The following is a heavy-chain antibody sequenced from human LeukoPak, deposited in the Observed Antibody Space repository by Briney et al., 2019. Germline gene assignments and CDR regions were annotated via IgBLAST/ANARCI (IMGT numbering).Heavy chain of an antibody. CDR2: IYTSGGT. D-gene: IGHD3-3*01. V-gene: IGHV4-4*07. Sequence: SETLSLTCTVSGGFISSYYWSWIRQPAGKGLEWIGRIYTSGGTNYNPSLKSRVTMSVDTSKNQFSLKLSSVTAADAAVYYCAGDRGFLEVDPWGQGTLVTVSS. CDR3: AGDRGFLEVDP. J-gene: IGHJ5*02. CDR1: GGFISSYY.